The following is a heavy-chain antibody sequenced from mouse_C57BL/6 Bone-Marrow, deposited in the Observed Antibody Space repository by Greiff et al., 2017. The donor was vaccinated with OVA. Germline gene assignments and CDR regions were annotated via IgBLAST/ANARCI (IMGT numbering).Heavy chain of an antibody. J-gene: IGHJ2*01. V-gene: IGHV1-69*01. D-gene: IGHD1-1*02. CDR2: IDPSDSYT. CDR1: GYTFTSYW. CDR3: ARWWDY. Sequence: QVQLQQSGAELVMPGASVKLSCKASGYTFTSYWMHWVKQRPGQGLEWIGEIDPSDSYTNYNQKFKGKSTLTVDKSSSTAYMQLSSLTSEDSAVYYCARWWDYWGQGTTLTVSS.